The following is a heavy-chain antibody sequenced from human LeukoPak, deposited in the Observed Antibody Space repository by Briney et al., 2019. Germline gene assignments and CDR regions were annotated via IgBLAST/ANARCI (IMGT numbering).Heavy chain of an antibody. D-gene: IGHD2-15*01. CDR1: GDRVSSNSAA. CDR3: AREEVFEPATHYYGMDV. J-gene: IGHJ6*02. V-gene: IGHV6-1*01. CDR2: TYYRSKWYN. Sequence: SQTLSLTCANSGDRVSSNSAAWNWIRQSPSRGLEWLGRTYYRSKWYNDYAGSVQSRIITNADTSKNQFSLQLKSVTPEDTAVYYCAREEVFEPATHYYGMDVWGQGTTVTVSS.